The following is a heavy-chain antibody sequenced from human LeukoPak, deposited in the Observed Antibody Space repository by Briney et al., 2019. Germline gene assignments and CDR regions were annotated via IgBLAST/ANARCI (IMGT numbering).Heavy chain of an antibody. D-gene: IGHD5-18*01. V-gene: IGHV4-59*01. CDR1: GGAMSSSY. CDR3: ARISGRGYSYNNWFDS. CDR2: IYYSGST. J-gene: IGHJ5*01. Sequence: SETLSLTCVVSGGAMSSSYWGWIRQPPGKGLEWIGYIYYSGSTNYNPSLKSRVTISVDTSKKHFSLKLSSVTAADTAMYYCARISGRGYSYNNWFDSWGQGTLVTVSS.